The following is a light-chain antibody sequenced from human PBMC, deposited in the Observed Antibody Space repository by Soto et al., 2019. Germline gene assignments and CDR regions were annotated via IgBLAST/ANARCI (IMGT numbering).Light chain of an antibody. CDR1: QSISSY. CDR2: AAS. V-gene: IGKV1-39*01. CDR3: QQSYSTPIT. Sequence: DIQMTQYHSSVSASVGDRVTITCRASQSISSYLNWYQQKPGKAPKLLIYAASSLQSGVPSRFSGSGSGTDFTLTISSLQPEDFATYYCQQSYSTPITFCQGTRLENK. J-gene: IGKJ5*01.